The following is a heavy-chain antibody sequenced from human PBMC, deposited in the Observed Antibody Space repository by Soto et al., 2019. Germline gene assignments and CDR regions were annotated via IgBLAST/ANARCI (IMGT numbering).Heavy chain of an antibody. D-gene: IGHD3-22*01. V-gene: IGHV2-5*02. CDR1: GFSLSTSGVG. CDR3: AHRGFDSSGYLNWFDP. Sequence: GSGPTLVNPTQTLTLTCTFSGFSLSTSGVGVGWIRQPPGKALEWLALIYWDDDKRYSPSLKNRLSITKDTSKNQVVLTMTNMDPVDTATYYCAHRGFDSSGYLNWFDPWGQGTLVTVSS. J-gene: IGHJ5*02. CDR2: IYWDDDK.